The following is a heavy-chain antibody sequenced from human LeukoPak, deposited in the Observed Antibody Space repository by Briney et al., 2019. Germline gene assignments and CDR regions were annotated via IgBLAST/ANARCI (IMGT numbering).Heavy chain of an antibody. V-gene: IGHV4-34*01. Sequence: SETLSLTCSVYGGSFSGYYWSWIRQPPGKGLEWIGEINHSGSTNYNPSLKSRVTISVDTSKNQFSLKLSSVTAADTAVYYCARESLGLYYYYGMDVWGQGTTVTVSS. CDR3: ARESLGLYYYYGMDV. CDR1: GGSFSGYY. D-gene: IGHD3/OR15-3a*01. J-gene: IGHJ6*02. CDR2: INHSGST.